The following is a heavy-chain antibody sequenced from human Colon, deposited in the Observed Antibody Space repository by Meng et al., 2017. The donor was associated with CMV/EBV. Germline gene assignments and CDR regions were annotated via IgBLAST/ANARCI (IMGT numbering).Heavy chain of an antibody. D-gene: IGHD6-13*01. CDR3: ARAYGSNCNCLDP. CDR2: MYRTEET. CDR1: GASLISGSSC. V-gene: IGHV4-31*02. J-gene: IGHJ5*02. Sequence: VCGASLISGSSCWRWSGQQAGGGVEWRGYMYRTEETYYNPALNRRLPMSVNTSKNQLFLRLSTVTAADAAIYDCARAYGSNCNCLDPGGQGILVTVSS.